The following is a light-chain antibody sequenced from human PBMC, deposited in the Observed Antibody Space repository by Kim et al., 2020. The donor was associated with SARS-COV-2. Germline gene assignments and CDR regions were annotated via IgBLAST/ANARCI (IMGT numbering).Light chain of an antibody. V-gene: IGKV3-20*01. CDR1: QSVSNSY. CDR2: GAS. Sequence: SPGERGTLSCRASQSVSNSYVAWYQQKPGQAPRLLVYGASRRATGIPDRFSGSGSGTDFTLTISRVEPEDFAVYYCQQYDSSPFTFGPGTKVDIK. J-gene: IGKJ3*01. CDR3: QQYDSSPFT.